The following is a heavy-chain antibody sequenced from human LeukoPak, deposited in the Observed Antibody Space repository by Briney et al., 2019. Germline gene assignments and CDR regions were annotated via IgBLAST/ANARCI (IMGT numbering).Heavy chain of an antibody. D-gene: IGHD2-2*03. CDR3: ARDGYCSSTSCYGPSRYMDV. CDR2: ISDYNGNT. V-gene: IGHV1-18*01. CDR1: GYTFTSYG. J-gene: IGHJ6*03. Sequence: RAASVKVSCKASGYTFTSYGISWVRQAPGQGLEWMGWISDYNGNTNYAQKLQGRVTMTTDTSTSTAYMELRSLRSDDTAVYYCARDGYCSSTSCYGPSRYMDVWGKGTTVTVSS.